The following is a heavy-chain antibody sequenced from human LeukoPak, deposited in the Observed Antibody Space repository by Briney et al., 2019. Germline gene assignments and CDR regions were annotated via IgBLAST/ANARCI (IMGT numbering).Heavy chain of an antibody. CDR2: IYSGGST. Sequence: PGGSLRLSCAASGFSVSSNYMSWVRQASGKGLEWVSVIYSGGSTHYADSVKGRFTISRDNSKNTLYLQMNSLRAEDTAVYYCAKDPNGDYIGAFDFWGQGTMVTVSS. D-gene: IGHD4-17*01. CDR3: AKDPNGDYIGAFDF. CDR1: GFSVSSNY. J-gene: IGHJ3*01. V-gene: IGHV3-53*01.